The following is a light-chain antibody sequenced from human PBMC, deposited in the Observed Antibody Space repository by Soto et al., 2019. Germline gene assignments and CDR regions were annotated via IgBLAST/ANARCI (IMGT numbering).Light chain of an antibody. CDR3: QHFYRYPWT. V-gene: IGKV1-5*03. CDR2: KAS. J-gene: IGKJ1*01. CDR1: QSVDTC. Sequence: DIQMTQSPSTLSASVGDRVTITCRASQSVDTCLAWYQQKPGKAPHLLIYKASSLKTGVPSRFSGSGSVTEFTLTISSLQPDDVATYYCQHFYRYPWTFGQGTKVEIK.